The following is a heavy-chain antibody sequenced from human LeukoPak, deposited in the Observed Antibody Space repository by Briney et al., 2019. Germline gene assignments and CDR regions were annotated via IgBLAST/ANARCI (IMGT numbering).Heavy chain of an antibody. CDR1: GFIFSSYG. CDR3: AIDFDYSGYDLGY. D-gene: IGHD5-12*01. CDR2: ISYDGSNK. Sequence: PGGSLRLSFAASGFIFSSYGMHWVRQSPGKGLEWVAVISYDGSNKYYADSVKGRFTISRDNSKNTLYLQMNSLRAEDTAVYYCAIDFDYSGYDLGYSGQGTLVTVSS. V-gene: IGHV3-30*03. J-gene: IGHJ4*02.